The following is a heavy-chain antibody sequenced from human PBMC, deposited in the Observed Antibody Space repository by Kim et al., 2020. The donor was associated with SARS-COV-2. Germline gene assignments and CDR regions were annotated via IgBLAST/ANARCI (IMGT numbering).Heavy chain of an antibody. J-gene: IGHJ6*02. V-gene: IGHV1-69*13. Sequence: SVKVSCKASGGTFSSYAISWVRQAPGQGLEWMGGIIPIFGTANYAQKFQGRVTITADESTSTAYMELSSLRSEDTAVYYCASGQFWDIVVVPTQKRNYYYYGMDVWGQGTTVTVSS. CDR1: GGTFSSYA. D-gene: IGHD2-2*01. CDR3: ASGQFWDIVVVPTQKRNYYYYGMDV. CDR2: IIPIFGTA.